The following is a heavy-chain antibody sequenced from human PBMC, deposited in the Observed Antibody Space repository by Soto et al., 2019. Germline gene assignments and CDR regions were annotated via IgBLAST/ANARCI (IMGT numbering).Heavy chain of an antibody. V-gene: IGHV1-3*01. CDR3: ARDPPPPDY. CDR1: GNTFTSYS. J-gene: IGHJ4*02. CDR2: INAGNGNT. Sequence: ASVKVSCKASGNTFTSYSVYWVRQAPGQGLEWMGWINAGNGNTRYSQKLQDRVTITRDTSASTAYMELRSLRSDDTAVYYCARDPPPPDYWGQGTLVTVSS.